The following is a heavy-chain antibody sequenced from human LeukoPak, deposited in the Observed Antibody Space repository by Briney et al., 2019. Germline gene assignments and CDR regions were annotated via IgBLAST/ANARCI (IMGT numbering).Heavy chain of an antibody. V-gene: IGHV4-34*01. Sequence: PSETLSLTCAVYGGSFSGYYWSWIRQPPGKGLEWIGEINHSGSTNYNPSLKSRVTISVDTSKNQFSLKLNSVTAADTAVYYCATREGYFDYWGQGTLVTVSS. CDR1: GGSFSGYY. CDR3: ATREGYFDY. CDR2: INHSGST. J-gene: IGHJ4*02.